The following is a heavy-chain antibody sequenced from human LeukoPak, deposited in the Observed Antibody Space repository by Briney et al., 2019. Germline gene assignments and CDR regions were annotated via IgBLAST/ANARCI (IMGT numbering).Heavy chain of an antibody. D-gene: IGHD3-10*01. J-gene: IGHJ6*02. V-gene: IGHV4-31*03. Sequence: PSQNLSLTCTVSGGSIRSGGYHWSWIRQHPGKGLEWIGYIHYTGSSYYNPSLKSRITISVDSSENRFSLKLTSVTVADTAVYYCARDYGSGPRGYYYGMDVWGQGTTVTVSS. CDR3: ARDYGSGPRGYYYGMDV. CDR1: GGSIRSGGYH. CDR2: IHYTGSS.